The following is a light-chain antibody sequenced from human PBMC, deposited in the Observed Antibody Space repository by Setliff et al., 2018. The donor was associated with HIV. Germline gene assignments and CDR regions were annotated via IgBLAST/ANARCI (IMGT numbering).Light chain of an antibody. J-gene: IGLJ1*01. CDR3: SSYTRSSSYV. V-gene: IGLV2-14*03. Sequence: QSVLTQPPSASGSPGQSVTISCTGTSSDVGAYDYVSWYQQHPGKAPKLMIYDVSNRPSGVSNRFSGSKSGNTASLTISGLQAEDEADYYCSSYTRSSSYVFGTGTKVTVL. CDR2: DVS. CDR1: SSDVGAYDY.